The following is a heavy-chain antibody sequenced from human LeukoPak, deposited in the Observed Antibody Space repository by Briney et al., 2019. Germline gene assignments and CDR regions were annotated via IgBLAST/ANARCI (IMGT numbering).Heavy chain of an antibody. Sequence: GRSLRLSCAASGLTFSHYGFHWVRQAPGKGREWVAVIWSDGTNQFYADSVKGRFTISRDYSQKTVYLEMHSLRTEDTAMYYCAKDAQRGFDYSNSLEYWGPGTLVTVSS. D-gene: IGHD4-11*01. J-gene: IGHJ4*02. CDR1: GLTFSHYG. V-gene: IGHV3-33*06. CDR3: AKDAQRGFDYSNSLEY. CDR2: IWSDGTNQ.